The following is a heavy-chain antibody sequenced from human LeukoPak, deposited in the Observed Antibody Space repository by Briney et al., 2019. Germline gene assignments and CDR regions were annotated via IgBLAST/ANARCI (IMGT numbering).Heavy chain of an antibody. CDR1: GGTFSSYA. V-gene: IGHV1-69*13. D-gene: IGHD6-13*01. Sequence: SLKVSCKASGGTFSSYAISWVRQAPGQGLGWMGGIIPIFGTANHAQKFQGRVTITADESTSTAYMELSSLRSEDTAVYYCATGRWNSSSWGDYWGQGTLVTVSS. CDR3: ATGRWNSSSWGDY. J-gene: IGHJ4*02. CDR2: IIPIFGTA.